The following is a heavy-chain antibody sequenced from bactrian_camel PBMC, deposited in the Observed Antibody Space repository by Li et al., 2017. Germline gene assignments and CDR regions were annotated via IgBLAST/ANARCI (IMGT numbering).Heavy chain of an antibody. CDR1: GYLYSKWC. D-gene: IGHD6*01. CDR2: IDSDGST. CDR3: AADPVCVGRGNKVADRRKSYDY. Sequence: HVQLVESGGGSVQAGGSLRLSCVASGYLYSKWCMAWFRQAPDHEREGVVWIDSDGSTTYAESIEGRFTGSRDNAKNILYLQMNSLKPDDTAMYYCAADPVCVGRGNKVADRRKSYDYWGQGTQVTVSS. J-gene: IGHJ4*01. V-gene: IGHV3S53*01.